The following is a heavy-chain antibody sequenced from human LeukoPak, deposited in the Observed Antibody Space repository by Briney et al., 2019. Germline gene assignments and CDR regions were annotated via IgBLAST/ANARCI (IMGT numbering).Heavy chain of an antibody. J-gene: IGHJ4*02. CDR1: GNTFTSYG. CDR3: ARAFSDDSSGYLTDY. Sequence: ASVKVSCKASGNTFTSYGISWVRQAPGQGLEWMGWISAYNGNTNYAQKLQGRVTMTTDTSTSTAYMELRSLRSDDTAVYYCARAFSDDSSGYLTDYWGQGTLVTVSS. CDR2: ISAYNGNT. D-gene: IGHD3-22*01. V-gene: IGHV1-18*01.